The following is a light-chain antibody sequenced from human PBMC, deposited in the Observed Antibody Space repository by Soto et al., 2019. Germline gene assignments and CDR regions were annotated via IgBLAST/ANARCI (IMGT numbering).Light chain of an antibody. CDR3: QQYNSYPAT. Sequence: DIQMTQSPSTLSASVGDRVTITCRASQSISSWLAWYQQKPGKAPKLLIYKASSLESGAPSRFSGSGSGTEFTLTISSLQPDDFATYYCQQYNSYPATFGQGTKVEIK. CDR2: KAS. V-gene: IGKV1-5*03. CDR1: QSISSW. J-gene: IGKJ1*01.